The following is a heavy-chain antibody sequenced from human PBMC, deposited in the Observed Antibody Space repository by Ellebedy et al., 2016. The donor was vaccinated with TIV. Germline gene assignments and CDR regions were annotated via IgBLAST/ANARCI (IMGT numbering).Heavy chain of an antibody. CDR2: TRNKAKSYTT. CDR1: GFTFSDHY. Sequence: GESLKISXAASGFTFSDHYMDWVRQAPGKGLEWVGRTRNKAKSYTTEYAASVKGRFTISRDESKNSLYLQMNSLKTEDTAVYYCARLWSYASDYWGQGTLVTVSS. J-gene: IGHJ4*02. D-gene: IGHD3-16*01. CDR3: ARLWSYASDY. V-gene: IGHV3-72*01.